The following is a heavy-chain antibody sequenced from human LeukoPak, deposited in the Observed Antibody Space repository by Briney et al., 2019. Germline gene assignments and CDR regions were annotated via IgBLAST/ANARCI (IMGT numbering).Heavy chain of an antibody. D-gene: IGHD6-6*01. CDR2: IIPIFGTA. V-gene: IGHV1-69*13. Sequence: SVTVSCKASGGTFSSYAISWVRQAPGQGLEWMGGIIPIFGTANYAQKFQGRVTITADESTSTAYMELSSLRSEDTAVSYCARKIDPPLEGIAAPNWFDPWGQGTLVTVSS. CDR3: ARKIDPPLEGIAAPNWFDP. CDR1: GGTFSSYA. J-gene: IGHJ5*02.